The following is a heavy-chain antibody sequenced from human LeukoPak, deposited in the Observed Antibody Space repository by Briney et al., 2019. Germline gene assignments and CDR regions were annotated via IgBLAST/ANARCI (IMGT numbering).Heavy chain of an antibody. J-gene: IGHJ4*02. CDR1: GYTFTSYA. V-gene: IGHV1-3*01. Sequence: GASVKVSCKASGYTFTSYAMHWVRQAPGQRLEWVGWINAGNGNTKYSQKFQGRVTITRDTSASTAYMELSSLRSEDTAVYYCATSAGYSSSRFDYWGQGTLVTVSS. CDR3: ATSAGYSSSRFDY. D-gene: IGHD6-13*01. CDR2: INAGNGNT.